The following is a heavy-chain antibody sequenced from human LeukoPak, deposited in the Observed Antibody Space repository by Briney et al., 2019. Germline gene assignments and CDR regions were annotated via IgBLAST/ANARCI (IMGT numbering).Heavy chain of an antibody. CDR3: AKVAKYFYGSETYYFFEH. D-gene: IGHD3-10*01. Sequence: GGSLRLSCAASGFTFDDYGMSWVRQAPGKGLEWVSGINWNGGSTGYADSVKGRFTISRDNAKNSLYLQMNSLRVEDTAVYYCAKVAKYFYGSETYYFFEHWGQGTPVTVSS. CDR1: GFTFDDYG. V-gene: IGHV3-20*04. CDR2: INWNGGST. J-gene: IGHJ4*02.